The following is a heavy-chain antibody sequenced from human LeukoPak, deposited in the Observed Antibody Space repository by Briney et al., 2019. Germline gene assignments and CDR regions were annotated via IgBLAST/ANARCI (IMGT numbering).Heavy chain of an antibody. J-gene: IGHJ4*02. CDR2: IYTSGST. Sequence: SETLSLTCTVSGGSISSGSYYWSWIRQPAGKGLEWIGRIYTSGSTNYNPSLKSRVTISADTSKNQFSLKLSSVTAADTAVYYCARGYSSSWYSYLDYWGQGTLVTVSS. CDR1: GGSISSGSYY. V-gene: IGHV4-61*02. D-gene: IGHD6-13*01. CDR3: ARGYSSSWYSYLDY.